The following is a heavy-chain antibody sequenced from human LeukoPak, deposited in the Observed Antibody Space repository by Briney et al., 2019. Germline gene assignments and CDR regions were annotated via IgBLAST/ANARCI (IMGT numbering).Heavy chain of an antibody. CDR2: INHSGST. V-gene: IGHV4-34*01. Sequence: SETLSLTYTASGDSISTYYWSWIRQPPGKGLEWIGEINHSGSTNYNPSLKSRVTISVDTSKNQFSLELSSVTAADTAVYYCARGRRPNVVVPAAMSFDYWGQGTLVTVSS. CDR1: GDSISTYY. CDR3: ARGRRPNVVVPAAMSFDY. D-gene: IGHD2-2*01. J-gene: IGHJ4*02.